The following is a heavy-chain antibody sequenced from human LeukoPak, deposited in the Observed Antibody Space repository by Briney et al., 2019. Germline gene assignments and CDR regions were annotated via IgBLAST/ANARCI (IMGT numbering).Heavy chain of an antibody. CDR3: AREDSSSWGPFDY. Sequence: SETLSLTCTVSGGSISNHYWSWIRQPAGKGLEWIGRIYTSGSTDYNPSLKSRITMSIDTSKNHFSLKLSSVTAADTGVYFCAREDSSSWGPFDYWGQGTLVTVSS. CDR1: GGSISNHY. J-gene: IGHJ4*02. D-gene: IGHD6-6*01. V-gene: IGHV4-4*07. CDR2: IYTSGST.